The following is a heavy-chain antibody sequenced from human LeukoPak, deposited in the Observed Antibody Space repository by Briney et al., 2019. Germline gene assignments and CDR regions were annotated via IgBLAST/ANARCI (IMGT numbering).Heavy chain of an antibody. D-gene: IGHD3-22*01. V-gene: IGHV1-2*02. J-gene: IGHJ3*02. CDR3: ASLKNYYDSSGNLVTDAFDI. CDR2: INPNSGGT. CDR1: GYTFIGYY. Sequence: ASVKVSCKASGYTFIGYYMHWVRQAPGQGLEWMGWINPNSGGTNYAQKFQGRVTMTRDTSISTAYMELSRLRSDDTAVYYCASLKNYYDSSGNLVTDAFDIWGQGTMVTVSS.